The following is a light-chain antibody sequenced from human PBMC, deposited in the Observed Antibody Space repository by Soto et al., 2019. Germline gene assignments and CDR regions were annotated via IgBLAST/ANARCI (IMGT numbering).Light chain of an antibody. V-gene: IGKV3-20*01. CDR2: GAS. Sequence: EIVLTQSPGTLSLSPGERATLSCRASQSVNSNYLAWYQQKPGQVPRPLIYGASIRAAGVPDRLSGSGSGTDFTLTITRLEPEDYAVYYCQQYGNSPHTFGHGTKLDIK. J-gene: IGKJ2*01. CDR3: QQYGNSPHT. CDR1: QSVNSNY.